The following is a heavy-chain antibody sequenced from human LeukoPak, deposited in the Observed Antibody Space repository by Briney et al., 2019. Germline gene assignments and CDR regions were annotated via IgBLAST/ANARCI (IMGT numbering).Heavy chain of an antibody. D-gene: IGHD3-22*01. CDR1: GYTFTSYD. Sequence: ASVKVSCKASGYTFTSYDINWVRQATGQGLEWMGWMNPNSGNTNYAQKFQGRVTMTRDTSISTAYMELSRLRSDDTAVYYCARDPYDSSGYLFDYWGQGTLVTVSS. CDR3: ARDPYDSSGYLFDY. J-gene: IGHJ4*02. V-gene: IGHV1-8*01. CDR2: MNPNSGNT.